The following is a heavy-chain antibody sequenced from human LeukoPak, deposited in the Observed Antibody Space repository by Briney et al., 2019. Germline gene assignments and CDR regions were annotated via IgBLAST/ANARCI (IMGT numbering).Heavy chain of an antibody. V-gene: IGHV1-69*04. CDR2: IIPILGIA. Sequence: AAVTVSFMASGGTFSIYAISWVRQAPGQGLEWMGRIIPILGIANYAQKFQGRVTITADKSTSTAYMELSSLRSEDTAVYYCARDRGGFYWGQGTLVTVSS. CDR3: ARDRGGFY. D-gene: IGHD2-15*01. CDR1: GGTFSIYA. J-gene: IGHJ4*02.